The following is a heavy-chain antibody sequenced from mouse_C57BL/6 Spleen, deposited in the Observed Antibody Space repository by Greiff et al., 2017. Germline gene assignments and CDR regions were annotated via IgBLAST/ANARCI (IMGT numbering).Heavy chain of an antibody. Sequence: VQLQQPGTELVKPGASVKLSCKASGYTFTSYWMHWVKQRPGQGLEWIGNINPSNGGTNYNEKFKSKATLTVDKSSSTAYMQLSCLTSEDSAVXYCARSRFLYYFDYWGQGTTLTVSS. CDR3: ARSRFLYYFDY. CDR1: GYTFTSYW. CDR2: INPSNGGT. J-gene: IGHJ2*01. V-gene: IGHV1-53*01.